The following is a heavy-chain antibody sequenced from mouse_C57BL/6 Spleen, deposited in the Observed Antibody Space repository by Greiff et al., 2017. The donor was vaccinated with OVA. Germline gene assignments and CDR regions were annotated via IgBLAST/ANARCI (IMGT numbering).Heavy chain of an antibody. CDR1: GFSFNTYA. J-gene: IGHJ1*03. V-gene: IGHV10-1*01. Sequence: EVQVVESGGGLVQPKGSLKLSCAASGFSFNTYAMNWVRQAPGKGLEWVARIRSKSNNYATYYADSVKDRFTISRDDSESMLYLQMNNLKTEDTAMYYCVRANWDWYFDVWGTGTTVTVSS. CDR3: VRANWDWYFDV. D-gene: IGHD4-1*01. CDR2: IRSKSNNYAT.